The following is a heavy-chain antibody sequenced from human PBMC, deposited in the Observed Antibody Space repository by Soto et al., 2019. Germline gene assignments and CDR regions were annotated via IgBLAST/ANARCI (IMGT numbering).Heavy chain of an antibody. J-gene: IGHJ5*02. Sequence: PGESLKISCKGSGYSFTSYWIGWVRQMPGKGLEWMGIIYPGDSDTRYSPSFQGQVTISADKSISTAYLQWSSLKASDTAMYYCARLAYYDSSGNNWFDPWGQGTLVTVSS. V-gene: IGHV5-51*01. D-gene: IGHD3-22*01. CDR1: GYSFTSYW. CDR3: ARLAYYDSSGNNWFDP. CDR2: IYPGDSDT.